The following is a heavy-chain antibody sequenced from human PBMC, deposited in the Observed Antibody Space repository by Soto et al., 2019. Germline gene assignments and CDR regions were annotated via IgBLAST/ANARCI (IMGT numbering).Heavy chain of an antibody. CDR1: GAPISSYS. CDR2: IYYTGST. Sequence: PSETLSLTCTVSGAPISSYSWSWIRQPPGKGLEWIWYIYYTGSTKYNPALKSRVTFSVDTSKNQFSLKLSSVTAADTAVYYCARDRRYFDWHPHPYYYAMDVWGQGATVNVSS. J-gene: IGHJ6*02. V-gene: IGHV4-59*01. D-gene: IGHD3-9*01. CDR3: ARDRRYFDWHPHPYYYAMDV.